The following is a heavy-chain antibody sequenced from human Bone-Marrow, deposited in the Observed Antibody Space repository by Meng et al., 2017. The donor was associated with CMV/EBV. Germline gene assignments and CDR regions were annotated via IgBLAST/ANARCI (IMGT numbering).Heavy chain of an antibody. D-gene: IGHD3-3*01. CDR3: AREGGVFWSGYYRGHGGYFQH. V-gene: IGHV1-2*02. J-gene: IGHJ1*01. Sequence: ASVKVSCKASGYTFTSYYMHWVRQAPGQGLEWMGWINPNSGGPNYAQKFQGRVTMTRDTSISTAYMELSRLRSDDTAVYYCAREGGVFWSGYYRGHGGYFQHWGQGTLVTVSS. CDR2: INPNSGGP. CDR1: GYTFTSYY.